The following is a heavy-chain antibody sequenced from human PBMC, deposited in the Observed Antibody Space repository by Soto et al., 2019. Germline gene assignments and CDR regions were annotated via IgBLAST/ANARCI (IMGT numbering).Heavy chain of an antibody. CDR2: ISYDGSNK. CDR1: GFTFSSYG. CDR3: APDYGAFDY. V-gene: IGHV3-30*03. J-gene: IGHJ4*02. Sequence: QVQLVESGGGVVQPGRSLRLSCAAPGFTFSSYGMHWVRQAPGKGLEWVAVISYDGSNKYYADSVKGRFTISRDNSKNTLYLQMNSLRAEDTAVYYCAPDYGAFDYWGQGTLVTVSS. D-gene: IGHD4-17*01.